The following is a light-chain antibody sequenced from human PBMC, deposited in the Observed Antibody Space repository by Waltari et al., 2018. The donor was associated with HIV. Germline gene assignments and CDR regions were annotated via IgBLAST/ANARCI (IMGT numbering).Light chain of an antibody. V-gene: IGLV2-14*01. CDR1: SRDVGGYND. CDR2: AVS. Sequence: QSALTQPARVSGSPGQSITISCTGTSRDVGGYNDVSWYQQHPDKAPKLMIYAVSNRPSGVSNRFSGSKSGNTASLTISGLQAEDEADYYCTSYTSSSTVVFGGGTKLTVL. CDR3: TSYTSSSTVV. J-gene: IGLJ2*01.